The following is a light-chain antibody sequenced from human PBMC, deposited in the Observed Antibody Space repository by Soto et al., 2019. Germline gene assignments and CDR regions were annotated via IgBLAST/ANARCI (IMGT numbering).Light chain of an antibody. Sequence: QSVLTQPPSASGTPGQSLTISCSGSSSNIGSHFVYWYQHLPGTAPKLLIFRDSQRPSGVPARFFGSKSGTSASLAITGLRSEDEADYYCAVWDQSLTGWVFGGGTKLTVL. J-gene: IGLJ3*02. CDR2: RDS. CDR3: AVWDQSLTGWV. CDR1: SSNIGSHF. V-gene: IGLV1-47*01.